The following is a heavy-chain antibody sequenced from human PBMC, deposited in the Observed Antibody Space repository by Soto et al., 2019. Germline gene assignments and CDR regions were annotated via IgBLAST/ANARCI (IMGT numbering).Heavy chain of an antibody. Sequence: EVQLLESVGGLVQPGGSLRLSCAASGFTFSSYAMSWVRQAPGKGLEWVSAISGSGGSTYYADSVKGRFTISRDNSKNTLYLQMNSLRAEDTAVYYCAKGGRFTIFGVVPRMKDYMDVWGKGTTVTVSS. J-gene: IGHJ6*03. CDR1: GFTFSSYA. D-gene: IGHD3-3*01. CDR2: ISGSGGST. CDR3: AKGGRFTIFGVVPRMKDYMDV. V-gene: IGHV3-23*01.